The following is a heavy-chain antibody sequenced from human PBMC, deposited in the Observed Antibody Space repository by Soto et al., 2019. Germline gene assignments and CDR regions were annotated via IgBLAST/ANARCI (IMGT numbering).Heavy chain of an antibody. CDR2: IYYSGST. D-gene: IGHD6-13*01. V-gene: IGHV4-39*01. J-gene: IGHJ5*02. Sequence: SLSLTCTVSGGSISSSSYYWGWIRQPPGKGLEWIGSIYYSGSTYYNPSLKSRVTISVDTSKNQFSLKLSSVTAADTAVYYCARGRSIAAAGHNWFDPWGQGTLVTVSS. CDR3: ARGRSIAAAGHNWFDP. CDR1: GGSISSSSYY.